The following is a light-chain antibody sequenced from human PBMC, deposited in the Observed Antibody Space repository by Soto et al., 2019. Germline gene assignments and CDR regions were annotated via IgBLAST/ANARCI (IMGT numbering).Light chain of an antibody. CDR1: QSVSSY. CDR3: QQYASAPIT. CDR2: EGS. Sequence: DIVLTQSPATLSLSPGQTATLSCRASQSVSSYLAWYQQKAGQAPRLLIYEGSNRATGIPTRFSGSGSGTDFTLIISRLEPEDFALYYCQQYASAPITFGQGTRLEI. J-gene: IGKJ5*01. V-gene: IGKV3-11*01.